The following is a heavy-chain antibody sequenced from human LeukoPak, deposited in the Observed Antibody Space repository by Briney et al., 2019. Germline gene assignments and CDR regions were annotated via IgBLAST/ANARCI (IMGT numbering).Heavy chain of an antibody. D-gene: IGHD3-10*01. CDR1: GYTFTGYY. CDR3: ARVALDYYGSELDY. V-gene: IGHV1-2*02. Sequence: ASVKVSCKASGYTFTGYYMHWVRQAPGQGLEWMGWINPNSGGTNYAQKFQGRVTMTRDTSISTAYMELSRLRSDDTAVYYCARVALDYYGSELDYWGQGTLVTVSS. J-gene: IGHJ4*02. CDR2: INPNSGGT.